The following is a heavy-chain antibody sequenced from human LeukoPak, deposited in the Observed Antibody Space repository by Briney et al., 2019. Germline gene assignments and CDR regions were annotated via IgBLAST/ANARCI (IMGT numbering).Heavy chain of an antibody. Sequence: ASVRVSCKASGYTFTSYGISWVRQAPGQGREWMGWISAYNGNTNYAQKLQGRVTMTTDTSTSTAYMELRSLRSDDTAVYYCARPRGHYGSGRSNWFDPWGQGTLVTVSS. CDR2: ISAYNGNT. J-gene: IGHJ5*02. CDR1: GYTFTSYG. D-gene: IGHD3-10*01. CDR3: ARPRGHYGSGRSNWFDP. V-gene: IGHV1-18*01.